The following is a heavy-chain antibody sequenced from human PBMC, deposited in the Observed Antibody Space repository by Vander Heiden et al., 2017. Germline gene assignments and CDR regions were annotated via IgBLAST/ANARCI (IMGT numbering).Heavy chain of an antibody. CDR2: ISGSGGST. CDR3: AKSVSGWAPFDY. Sequence: EVQLLESGGGLVQPGGSLRLSCAASGFTFSGYAMSWVRQAPGKGLEWVSVISGSGGSTYYADSVKGRLTISRDNSKNTLYLQMNSLRAEDTAVYYCAKSVSGWAPFDYWGQGTLVTVSS. D-gene: IGHD6-19*01. J-gene: IGHJ4*02. CDR1: GFTFSGYA. V-gene: IGHV3-23*01.